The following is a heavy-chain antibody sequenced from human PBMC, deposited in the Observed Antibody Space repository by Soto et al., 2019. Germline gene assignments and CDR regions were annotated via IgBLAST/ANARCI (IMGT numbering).Heavy chain of an antibody. CDR3: ARFGPAAMQEGYYYYYYMDV. CDR1: GYTFTSYD. CDR2: MNPNSGNT. V-gene: IGHV1-8*01. D-gene: IGHD2-2*01. Sequence: ASVKVSCKASGYTFTSYDINWVRQATGQGLEWMGWMNPNSGNTGYAQKFQGRVTMTRNTSISTAYMELSSLRSEDTAVYYCARFGPAAMQEGYYYYYYMDVWGKGTTVTVSS. J-gene: IGHJ6*03.